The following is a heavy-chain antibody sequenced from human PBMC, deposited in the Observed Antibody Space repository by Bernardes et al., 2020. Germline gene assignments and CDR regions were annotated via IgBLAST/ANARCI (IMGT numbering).Heavy chain of an antibody. D-gene: IGHD5-12*01. V-gene: IGHV3-21*04. CDR1: GFTFGSYS. CDR3: TRASGYDHHFDY. CDR2: TSSGSGIYI. J-gene: IGHJ4*02. Sequence: GGSLRPSCAASGFTFGSYSMNWVRQAPGKGLEWVSSTSSGSGIYIYYADSMKGRFTISRDNAKNSLYLQMNSLRAEDTAIYYCTRASGYDHHFDYWGQGSLVTVSS.